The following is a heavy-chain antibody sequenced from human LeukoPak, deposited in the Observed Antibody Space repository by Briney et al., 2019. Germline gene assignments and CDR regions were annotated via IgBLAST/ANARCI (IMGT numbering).Heavy chain of an antibody. V-gene: IGHV3-15*01. J-gene: IGHJ4*02. CDR3: ATEGHSYGYSFDY. D-gene: IGHD5-18*01. Sequence: GGSLRLSCAASGFTFSNAWMSWVRQAPGKGLEWVGRIKSKTDGGTTDYAAPVKGRFTISRDESKNTLYLQMNSLKTEDTAVYYCATEGHSYGYSFDYWGQGTLVTVSS. CDR1: GFTFSNAW. CDR2: IKSKTDGGTT.